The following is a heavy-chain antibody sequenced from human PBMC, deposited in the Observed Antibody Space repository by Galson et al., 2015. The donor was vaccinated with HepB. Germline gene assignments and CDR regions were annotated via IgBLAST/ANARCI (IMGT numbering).Heavy chain of an antibody. D-gene: IGHD3-3*01. Sequence: LSLTCTVSGGSISSYYWSWIRQPAGKGLEWIGRIYTSGSTNYNPSLKSRVTMSVDTSKNQFSLKLSSVTAADTAVYYCARGHYDFWSGYFPFDYWGQGTLVTVSS. J-gene: IGHJ4*02. CDR1: GGSISSYY. CDR2: IYTSGST. V-gene: IGHV4-4*07. CDR3: ARGHYDFWSGYFPFDY.